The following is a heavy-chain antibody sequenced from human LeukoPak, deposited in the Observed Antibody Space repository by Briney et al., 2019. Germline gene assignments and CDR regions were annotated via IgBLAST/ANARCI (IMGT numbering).Heavy chain of an antibody. CDR2: ISAYNGNT. Sequence: ASVKVSCKASGYMFTSYGITWVRQAPGQGLEWMGWISAYNGNTNYAQKLQGRVTMTTDTSTSTAYMELRSLRSDDTAVYYCARGPGCSGGSCYSSFYYSYYMDVWGKGTTVTVSS. CDR1: GYMFTSYG. J-gene: IGHJ6*03. CDR3: ARGPGCSGGSCYSSFYYSYYMDV. V-gene: IGHV1-18*01. D-gene: IGHD2-15*01.